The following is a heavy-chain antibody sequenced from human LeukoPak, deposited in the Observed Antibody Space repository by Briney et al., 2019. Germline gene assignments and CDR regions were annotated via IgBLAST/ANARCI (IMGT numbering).Heavy chain of an antibody. J-gene: IGHJ4*02. D-gene: IGHD6-13*01. CDR3: ARDPGALGQQLGFDY. V-gene: IGHV3-30*01. CDR2: ISYDGSNK. CDR1: GFTFSSYA. Sequence: GGSLRLSCAASGFTFSSYAMHWVRQAPGKGLEWVAVISYDGSNKYYADSVKGRFTISRDNSKNTLYLQMNSLRAEDTAVYYCARDPGALGQQLGFDYWGQGTLVTVSS.